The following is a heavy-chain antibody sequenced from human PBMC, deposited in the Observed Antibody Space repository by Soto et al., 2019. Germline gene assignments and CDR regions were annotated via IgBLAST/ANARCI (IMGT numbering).Heavy chain of an antibody. CDR2: IWYDGSNK. J-gene: IGHJ4*02. Sequence: QVQLVESGGGVVQPGRSLRLSCAASGFTFSSYGMHWVRQAPGKGLEWVAVIWYDGSNKYYADSVKGRFTISRDNSKNTLYLQMNSLRAEDTAVYYCARDSSHDYGSSDYWGQGTLVTVSS. V-gene: IGHV3-33*01. CDR1: GFTFSSYG. D-gene: IGHD4-17*01. CDR3: ARDSSHDYGSSDY.